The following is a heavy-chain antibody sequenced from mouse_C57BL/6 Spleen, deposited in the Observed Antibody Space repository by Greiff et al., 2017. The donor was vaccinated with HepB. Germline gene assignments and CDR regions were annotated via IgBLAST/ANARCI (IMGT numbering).Heavy chain of an antibody. V-gene: IGHV1-77*01. J-gene: IGHJ4*01. D-gene: IGHD1-1*02. Sequence: VQRVESGAELVKPGASVKISCKASGYTFTDYYINWVKQRPGQGLEWIGRIGPGSGNTYYNEKGKGKATLTADKSSSTAYLQLSSRTSEDSAVYFCARGAMGSYYYAMDYWGQGTAVTVSS. CDR2: IGPGSGNT. CDR1: GYTFTDYY. CDR3: ARGAMGSYYYAMDY.